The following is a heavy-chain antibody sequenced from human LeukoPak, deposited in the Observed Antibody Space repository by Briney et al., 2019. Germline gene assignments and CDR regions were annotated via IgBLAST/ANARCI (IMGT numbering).Heavy chain of an antibody. Sequence: PGGSLRLSCAASGFTFSDYYMSWIRQAPGKGLECVSYISNSGSTIYYADSVKGRFTISRDNSKNTLYLQMNSLRAEDTAVYYCAILTSYYDFWSGYSDYWGQGTLVTVSS. V-gene: IGHV3-11*01. D-gene: IGHD3-3*01. CDR3: AILTSYYDFWSGYSDY. CDR1: GFTFSDYY. J-gene: IGHJ4*02. CDR2: ISNSGSTI.